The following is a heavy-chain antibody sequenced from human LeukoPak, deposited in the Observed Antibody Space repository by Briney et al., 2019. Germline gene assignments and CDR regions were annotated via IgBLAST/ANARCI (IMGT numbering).Heavy chain of an antibody. CDR1: GFTFSSYG. D-gene: IGHD3-10*01. CDR3: AKPYYYGSRSYMDY. Sequence: GGSLRLSCAASGFTFSSYGMHWVRQAPGKGLEWVAVVSYDGSNTYYADSVKGRFTISRDNSKNMLYLQMNSLRAEDTAVYYCAKPYYYGSRSYMDYWGQGTLVTVSS. V-gene: IGHV3-30*18. J-gene: IGHJ4*02. CDR2: VSYDGSNT.